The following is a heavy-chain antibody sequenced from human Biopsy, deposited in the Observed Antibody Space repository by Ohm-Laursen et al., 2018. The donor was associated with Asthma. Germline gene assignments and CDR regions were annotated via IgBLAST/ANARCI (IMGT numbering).Heavy chain of an antibody. CDR3: AKDVFPGWELRRGPDY. Sequence: SLRLSCTAIGFTFSNYGMHWVRQAPGKGLEWVAVISFDGSNKDFADSVKGRFTISRDNSKNTLHLQMDSLRAEDTAVYYCAKDVFPGWELRRGPDYWGQGTLVTVSS. V-gene: IGHV3-30*18. CDR2: ISFDGSNK. J-gene: IGHJ4*02. CDR1: GFTFSNYG. D-gene: IGHD1-26*01.